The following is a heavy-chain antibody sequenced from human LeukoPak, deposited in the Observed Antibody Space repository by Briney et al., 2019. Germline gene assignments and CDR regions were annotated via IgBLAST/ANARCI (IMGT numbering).Heavy chain of an antibody. CDR1: GYTFTSYG. J-gene: IGHJ4*02. CDR2: INPNSGGT. Sequence: ASVKVSCKASGYTFTSYGISWVRQAPGQGLEWMGWINPNSGGTNYAQKFQGRVTMTRDTSISTAYMELSRLRSDDTAVYYCARVCWQCKGPDYWGQGTLVTVSS. CDR3: ARVCWQCKGPDY. D-gene: IGHD6-19*01. V-gene: IGHV1-2*02.